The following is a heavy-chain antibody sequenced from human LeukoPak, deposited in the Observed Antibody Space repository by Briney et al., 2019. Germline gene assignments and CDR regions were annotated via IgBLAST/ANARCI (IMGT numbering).Heavy chain of an antibody. J-gene: IGHJ4*02. D-gene: IGHD4/OR15-4a*01. CDR3: VRRGDGAAYYPG. CDR2: INNDGSDI. V-gene: IGHV3-74*01. Sequence: GGSLRLSCAVSGLTFSRYWMCWVRQAPGKGLVWVSRINNDGSDIAYAESVKGRFTVSRDNAKNTVYLQMNSLRAEDTGVYYCVRRGDGAAYYPGWGQGTLVTVSS. CDR1: GLTFSRYW.